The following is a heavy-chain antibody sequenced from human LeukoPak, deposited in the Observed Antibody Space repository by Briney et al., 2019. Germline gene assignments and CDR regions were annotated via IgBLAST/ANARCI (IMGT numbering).Heavy chain of an antibody. CDR1: GGSISSGDYY. CDR3: ARFLYCSGGSCYDY. D-gene: IGHD2-15*01. CDR2: IYYSGST. V-gene: IGHV4-30-4*08. J-gene: IGHJ4*02. Sequence: SQTLSLTCTVSGGSISSGDYYWRWIRQPPGTGLEWVGYIYYSGSTYYNPSLKSRVTISVDTSKNQFSLKLSSVTASDTAVYYCARFLYCSGGSCYDYWGQGTLVTVSS.